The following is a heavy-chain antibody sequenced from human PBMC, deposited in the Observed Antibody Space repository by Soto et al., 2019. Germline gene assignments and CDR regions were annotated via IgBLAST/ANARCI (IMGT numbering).Heavy chain of an antibody. J-gene: IGHJ4*02. CDR1: GFTFSSYW. CDR2: IFSGGTT. CDR3: ARETVPPSYHYYDC. V-gene: IGHV3-53*01. D-gene: IGHD2-2*02. Sequence: GGSVRLSCAASGFTFSSYWMSWVRQAPGRGLEWVSTIFSGGTTHYADSVQDRFTISRDSSKNTLFLQLNSLRAEDTAIYYCARETVPPSYHYYDCWGQGTQVTVSS.